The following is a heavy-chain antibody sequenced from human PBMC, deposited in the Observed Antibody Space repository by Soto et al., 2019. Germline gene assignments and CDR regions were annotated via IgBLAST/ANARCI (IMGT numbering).Heavy chain of an antibody. D-gene: IGHD3-22*01. CDR2: IYYSGST. CDR1: GGSISSRSYY. V-gene: IGHV4-39*01. Sequence: SETLSLTCTVSGGSISSRSYYWGWIRQPPGKGLEWIGSIYYSGSTYYNPSLKSRVTISVDTSKNQFSLKLSSVTAADTAVYYCARLTYYYDSSGKYYFDYWGQGTLVTVS. J-gene: IGHJ4*02. CDR3: ARLTYYYDSSGKYYFDY.